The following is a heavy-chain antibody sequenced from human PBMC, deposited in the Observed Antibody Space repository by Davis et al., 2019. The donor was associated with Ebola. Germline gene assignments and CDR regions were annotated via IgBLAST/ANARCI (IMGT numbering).Heavy chain of an antibody. V-gene: IGHV1-3*01. CDR1: GYTFTSYA. CDR2: INAGNGNT. CDR3: ARGITITSYYGMDV. J-gene: IGHJ6*02. D-gene: IGHD3-9*01. Sequence: ASVKVSCKASGYTFTSYAMHWVRQAPGQRLEWMGWINAGNGNTKYSQKFQGRVTMTRDTSTSTVYMELSSLRSEDTAVYYCARGITITSYYGMDVWGQGTTVTVSS.